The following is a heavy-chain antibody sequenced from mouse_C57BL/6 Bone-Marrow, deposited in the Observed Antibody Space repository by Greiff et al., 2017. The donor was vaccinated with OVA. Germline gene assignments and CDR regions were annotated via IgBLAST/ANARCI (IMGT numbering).Heavy chain of an antibody. V-gene: IGHV1-55*01. CDR3: AREPYDPFAY. CDR1: GYTFTEYT. Sequence: QVQLQQSGAELVKPGASVKLSCKASGYTFTEYTIHWVKQRSGQGLEWIGDIYPGSGSTNYNEKFKSKATLTVDTSSSTAYMQLSSLTSEDSAVYYCAREPYDPFAYWGQGTLVTVSA. D-gene: IGHD2-3*01. CDR2: IYPGSGST. J-gene: IGHJ3*01.